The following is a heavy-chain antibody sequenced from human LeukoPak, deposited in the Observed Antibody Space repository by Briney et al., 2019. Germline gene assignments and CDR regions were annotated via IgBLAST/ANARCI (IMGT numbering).Heavy chain of an antibody. CDR2: IRSDGSDT. J-gene: IGHJ4*02. D-gene: IGHD2/OR15-2a*01. V-gene: IGHV3-74*01. Sequence: GGSLRLSCAASGFTFSSYWMHWVRQGPGKGLVWVSRIRSDGSDTRYAESVKGRSTISRDNAKNTLYLQMNSLRAEDTAVYYCARDWFHAIDYWGQGTLVTVSS. CDR3: ARDWFHAIDY. CDR1: GFTFSSYW.